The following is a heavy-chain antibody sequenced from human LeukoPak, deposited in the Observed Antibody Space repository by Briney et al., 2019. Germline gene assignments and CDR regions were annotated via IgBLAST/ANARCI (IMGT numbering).Heavy chain of an antibody. CDR3: ARDAGYGSGSPYFDY. Sequence: GRSLRLSCAASGFTFSSYATHWVRQAPGKGLEWVAVISYDGSNKYYADSVKGRFTISRDNSKNTLYLQMNSLRAEDTAVYYCARDAGYGSGSPYFDYWGQGTLVTVSS. CDR1: GFTFSSYA. CDR2: ISYDGSNK. J-gene: IGHJ4*02. V-gene: IGHV3-30*04. D-gene: IGHD3-10*01.